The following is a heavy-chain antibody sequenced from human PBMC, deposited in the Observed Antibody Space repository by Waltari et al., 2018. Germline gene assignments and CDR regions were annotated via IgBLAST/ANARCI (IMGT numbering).Heavy chain of an antibody. CDR1: GYTFTSYY. D-gene: IGHD2-15*01. CDR3: ARDRPLGYCSGGSCYEMEY. CDR2: INPSGGST. J-gene: IGHJ4*02. Sequence: QVQLVQSGAEVKKPGASVKVSCKASGYTFTSYYMHWVRQAPGQGLEWMGIINPSGGSTSYAQKFQGRVTVTRDTSTSTVYMELSSLRSEDTAVYYCARDRPLGYCSGGSCYEMEYWGQGTLVTVSS. V-gene: IGHV1-46*01.